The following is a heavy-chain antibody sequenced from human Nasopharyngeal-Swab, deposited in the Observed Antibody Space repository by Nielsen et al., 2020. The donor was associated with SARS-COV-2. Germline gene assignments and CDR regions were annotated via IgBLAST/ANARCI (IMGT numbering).Heavy chain of an antibody. V-gene: IGHV1-18*01. J-gene: IGHJ5*02. D-gene: IGHD3-10*01. CDR1: GYTFTSYG. CDR2: ISAYNGNT. Sequence: ASVKVSCKASGYTFTSYGISWVRQAPGQGLEWMGWISAYNGNTNYAQKLQGRVTMTTDTSTSTAYMELRSLRSDDTAVYYCARVSTMVRGVIGWFDPWGQGTLVTVSS. CDR3: ARVSTMVRGVIGWFDP.